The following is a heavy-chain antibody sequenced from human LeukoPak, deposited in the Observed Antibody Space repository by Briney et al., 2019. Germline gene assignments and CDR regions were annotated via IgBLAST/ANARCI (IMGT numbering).Heavy chain of an antibody. V-gene: IGHV4-61*05. D-gene: IGHD4-23*01. CDR1: GGSISSNGYY. Sequence: SETLSLTCTVSGGSISSNGYYWGWIRQPPGKGLEWIGYIYYSGSTNYNPSLKSRVTISVDTSKNQFSLKLSSVTAADTAVYYCARHLTVVTSPFDYWGQGTLVTVSS. J-gene: IGHJ4*02. CDR2: IYYSGST. CDR3: ARHLTVVTSPFDY.